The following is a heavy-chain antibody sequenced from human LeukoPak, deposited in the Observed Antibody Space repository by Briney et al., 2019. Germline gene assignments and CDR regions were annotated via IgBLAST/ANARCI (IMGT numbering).Heavy chain of an antibody. CDR2: IRSKTNGGTT. J-gene: IGHJ4*02. Sequence: PGGSLRLSCAASGFTFKNASMSWVRQAPGKGLEWVGRIRSKTNGGTTDYAAPVKGIFTISRDDSKNTLYLQMNSLTAEDTAVYFCAHRDTTLVRVDYWGQGSLVTASS. V-gene: IGHV3-15*01. D-gene: IGHD5-18*01. CDR3: AHRDTTLVRVDY. CDR1: GFTFKNAS.